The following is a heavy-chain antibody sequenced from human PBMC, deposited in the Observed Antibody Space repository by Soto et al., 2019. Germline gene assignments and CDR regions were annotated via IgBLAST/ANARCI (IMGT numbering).Heavy chain of an antibody. CDR2: MYHSGST. V-gene: IGHV4-30-2*01. J-gene: IGHJ4*02. CDR3: RRVPYF. Sequence: PSETLSLTCAVSGGSISSGGYSWSWIRQPPGKGLEWIGYMYHSGSTYYNPSLKSRVTISIDRSKNQFSLKLSSLTAADTAVYYCRRVPYFCGQRILVTVSS. D-gene: IGHD3-9*01. CDR1: GGSISSGGYS.